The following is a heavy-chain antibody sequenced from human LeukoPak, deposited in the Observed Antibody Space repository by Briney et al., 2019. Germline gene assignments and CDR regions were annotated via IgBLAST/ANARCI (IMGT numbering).Heavy chain of an antibody. D-gene: IGHD6-13*01. V-gene: IGHV3-30-3*01. J-gene: IGHJ3*02. CDR2: ISYDGSNK. Sequence: GRSLRLSCAASGFTFSSYAMHWVRQAPGKGLEWVAVISYDGSNKYYADSVKGRFTISRDNSKNTLYLQMNSLRAEDTAVYYCARGRIAAAGDAFDIWGQGTMVTVSS. CDR3: ARGRIAAAGDAFDI. CDR1: GFTFSSYA.